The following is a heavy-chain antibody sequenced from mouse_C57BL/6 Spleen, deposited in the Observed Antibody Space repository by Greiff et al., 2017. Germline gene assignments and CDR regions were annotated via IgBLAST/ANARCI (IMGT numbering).Heavy chain of an antibody. J-gene: IGHJ4*01. Sequence: EVKLEESGGGLVKPGGSLKLSCAASGFTFSDYGMHWVRQAPEKGLEWVAYISSGSSTIYYADTVKGRFTISRDNAKNTLFLQMTSLRSEDTAMYYCARGFMVYYAMDYWGQGTSVTVSS. CDR3: ARGFMVYYAMDY. D-gene: IGHD1-1*02. CDR1: GFTFSDYG. CDR2: ISSGSSTI. V-gene: IGHV5-17*01.